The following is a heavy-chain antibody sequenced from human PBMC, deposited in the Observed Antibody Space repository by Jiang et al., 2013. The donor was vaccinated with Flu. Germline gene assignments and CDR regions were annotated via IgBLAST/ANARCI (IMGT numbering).Heavy chain of an antibody. V-gene: IGHV5-51*03. CDR3: TRMYNTYGYYYFDMDV. Sequence: GAEVKKPGESLKISCKGSGYTFTNYWIGWVRQMPGKGLQWMGIINPGDSNTRYSPSFQGQVAISADKSINTAYLQWSSLKASDTAMYYCTRMYNTYGYYYFDMDVWGQGTTVTVS. CDR1: GYTFTNYW. J-gene: IGHJ6*02. D-gene: IGHD1-1*01. CDR2: INPGDSNT.